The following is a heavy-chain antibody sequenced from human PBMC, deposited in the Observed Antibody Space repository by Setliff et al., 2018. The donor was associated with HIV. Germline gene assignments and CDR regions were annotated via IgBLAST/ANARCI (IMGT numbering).Heavy chain of an antibody. J-gene: IGHJ3*02. CDR1: GGSFTSRSYY. Sequence: SETLSLTCTVSGGSFTSRSYYGGWIRQPPGKGLEWIGSIFYSGITYYNPSLKSRVTISVDTSNNQFSLHLTSVTAADTAVYYCSRSKTFYDFWGGYYTHGAFKIWGLGTMVTVSS. V-gene: IGHV4-39*01. CDR3: SRSKTFYDFWGGYYTHGAFKI. CDR2: IFYSGIT. D-gene: IGHD3-3*01.